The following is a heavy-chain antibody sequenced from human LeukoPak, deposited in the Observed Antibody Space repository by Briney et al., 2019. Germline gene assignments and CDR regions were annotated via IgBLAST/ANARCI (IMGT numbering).Heavy chain of an antibody. CDR1: GFTFSSYA. CDR3: AIGMEAAGTGDH. V-gene: IGHV3-23*01. D-gene: IGHD6-13*01. Sequence: GGSLRLSCAASGFTFSSYAFNWVRQAPGKGLEWVATISGGGYNTYYADFVRGRFTVSSDDSKNTVYLEMSSLRPDDTALYYCAIGMEAAGTGDHWGQGTLITVSS. J-gene: IGHJ4*02. CDR2: ISGGGYNT.